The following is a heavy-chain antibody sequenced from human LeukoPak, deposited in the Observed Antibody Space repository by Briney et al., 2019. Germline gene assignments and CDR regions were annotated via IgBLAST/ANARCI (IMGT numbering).Heavy chain of an antibody. CDR3: ARDVRTGVPAANLWFDP. CDR1: GGTFSSYA. Sequence: SVKVSCKASGGTFSSYAISWVRQAPGQGLEWMGGIIPIFGTANYAQKFQGRVTITADKSTSTAYMELSSLRSEDTAVYYCARDVRTGVPAANLWFDPWGQGTLVTVSS. CDR2: IIPIFGTA. V-gene: IGHV1-69*06. D-gene: IGHD2-2*01. J-gene: IGHJ5*02.